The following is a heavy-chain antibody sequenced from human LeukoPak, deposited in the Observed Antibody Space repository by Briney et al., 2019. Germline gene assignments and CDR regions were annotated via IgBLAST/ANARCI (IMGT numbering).Heavy chain of an antibody. D-gene: IGHD2/OR15-2a*01. CDR3: ARVSSRAFDI. J-gene: IGHJ3*02. Sequence: GGCLRLSCAASGFTFSSHVMSWVRQAPGKGLEWVSVISDSGPNPYYADSVKGRFTISRDNSKNTLYLQMNSLRSEDTAVYYCARVSSRAFDIWGQGTMVTVSS. CDR1: GFTFSSHV. CDR2: ISDSGPNP. V-gene: IGHV3-23*01.